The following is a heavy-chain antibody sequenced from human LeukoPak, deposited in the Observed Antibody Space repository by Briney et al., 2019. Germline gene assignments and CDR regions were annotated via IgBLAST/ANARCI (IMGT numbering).Heavy chain of an antibody. J-gene: IGHJ5*02. CDR1: GFRFTTNW. CDR2: IYPGDSDT. Sequence: GEALEISFKGSGFRFTTNWIGWVREMPGKGLEFVGGIYPGDSDTIYSPSFRGHVTISADKSTNTAYLHWSSLKASDTAMYYCARNLPFRLGELSLYGDNWFDPWGQGTLVTVSS. CDR3: ARNLPFRLGELSLYGDNWFDP. V-gene: IGHV5-51*01. D-gene: IGHD3-16*02.